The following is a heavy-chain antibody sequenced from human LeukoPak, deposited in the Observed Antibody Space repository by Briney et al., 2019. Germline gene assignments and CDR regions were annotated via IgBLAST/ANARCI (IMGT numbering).Heavy chain of an antibody. J-gene: IGHJ3*02. Sequence: KPSETLSLTCTVSGGSISSSSYYWGWIRQPPGKGLEWIGSIYYSGSTYYNPSLKSRVTISVDTSKNQFSLKLSSVTAADTAVYYCARQGAIYCSSTSCYHDAFDIWGQGTMVTVSS. V-gene: IGHV4-39*01. CDR1: GGSISSSSYY. CDR2: IYYSGST. D-gene: IGHD2-2*01. CDR3: ARQGAIYCSSTSCYHDAFDI.